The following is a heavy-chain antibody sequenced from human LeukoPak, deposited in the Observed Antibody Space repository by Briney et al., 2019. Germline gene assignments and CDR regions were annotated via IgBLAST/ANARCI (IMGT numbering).Heavy chain of an antibody. CDR2: ISYDGRNK. V-gene: IGHV3-30*04. D-gene: IGHD2/OR15-2a*01. CDR3: ARDQFSLDY. CDR1: GLTFSSYS. Sequence: GGSLTLSCAASGLTFSSYSMHWVRQAPGKGLEWVAVISYDGRNKYYTDSVKGRFTVSRDNSKNTLYLQMSSLRAEDTAVYYCARDQFSLDYWGQGTLVTVSS. J-gene: IGHJ4*02.